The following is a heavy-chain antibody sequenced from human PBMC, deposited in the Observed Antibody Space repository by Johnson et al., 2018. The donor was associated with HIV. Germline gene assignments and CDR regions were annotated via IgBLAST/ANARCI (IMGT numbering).Heavy chain of an antibody. CDR1: GFTFSSHG. CDR3: AKSDYPGIAVAGSAYDDAFDI. J-gene: IGHJ3*02. V-gene: IGHV3-33*06. CDR2: IWYDGSTK. Sequence: QVQLVESGGGVVHPGGSLRLSCAASGFTFSSHGMHWVRQAPGKGLEWVAVIWYDGSTKYYADSVKGRFPISRDTSKNTLYLQMNSLRVEDTAVYYCAKSDYPGIAVAGSAYDDAFDIWGQGTMVTVSS. D-gene: IGHD6-19*01.